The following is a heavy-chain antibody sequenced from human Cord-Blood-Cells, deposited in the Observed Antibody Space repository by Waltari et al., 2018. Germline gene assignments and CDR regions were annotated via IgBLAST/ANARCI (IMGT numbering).Heavy chain of an antibody. V-gene: IGHV4-34*01. CDR1: GGSFSGYY. D-gene: IGHD3-3*01. Sequence: QVQLQQWGAGLLKPSETLSLTCAVYGGSFSGYYWSWIRQPPGTGLEWIGEINHSGSTNYNPSLKSRVTISVDTSKNQFSLKLSSVTAADTAVYYCATSRSFWSGYYYYYYMDVWGKGTTVTVSS. J-gene: IGHJ6*03. CDR3: ATSRSFWSGYYYYYYMDV. CDR2: INHSGST.